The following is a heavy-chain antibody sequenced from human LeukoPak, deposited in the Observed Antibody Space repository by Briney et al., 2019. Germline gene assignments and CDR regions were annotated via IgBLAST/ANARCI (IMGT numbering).Heavy chain of an antibody. Sequence: QTGGSLRLSCTVSGFTFRSYAMSWVRQAPGKGLEWVSAISASGDTTYFAENLRGRFTISRDNSESTLYLQMNSLKAEDTAVYYCARDSLQVKGYYGFDCWGQGILVTVSS. CDR1: GFTFRSYA. D-gene: IGHD3-22*01. CDR2: ISASGDTT. J-gene: IGHJ4*02. V-gene: IGHV3-23*01. CDR3: ARDSLQVKGYYGFDC.